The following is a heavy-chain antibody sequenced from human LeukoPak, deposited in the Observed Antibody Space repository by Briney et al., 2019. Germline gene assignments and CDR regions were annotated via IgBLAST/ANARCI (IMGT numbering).Heavy chain of an antibody. V-gene: IGHV3-48*01. Sequence: QPGGSLRLSCAASGFAFSSYSMNWVRQAPGKGLEWVSYISSSSGTIYYADSVKGRFTISRDNAKNSLYLQMNILRAEDTAVYYCARVVSGYLNNYWGQGTLVTVSS. D-gene: IGHD5-12*01. CDR3: ARVVSGYLNNY. J-gene: IGHJ4*02. CDR1: GFAFSSYS. CDR2: ISSSSGTI.